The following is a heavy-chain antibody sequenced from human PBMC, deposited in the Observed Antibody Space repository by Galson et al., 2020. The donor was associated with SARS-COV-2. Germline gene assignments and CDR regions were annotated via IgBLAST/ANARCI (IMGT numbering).Heavy chain of an antibody. D-gene: IGHD1-26*01. CDR2: ISWNSGNI. Sequence: TGGSLRLSCAASGFSLDDYAMHWVRQAPGKGLEWVSGISWNSGNIGYADSVKGRFTISRDNAESSLYLQMNSLRTEDTALYYCATSRGALPLDNWGQGTLVTVSS. J-gene: IGHJ4*02. V-gene: IGHV3-9*01. CDR3: ATSRGALPLDN. CDR1: GFSLDDYA.